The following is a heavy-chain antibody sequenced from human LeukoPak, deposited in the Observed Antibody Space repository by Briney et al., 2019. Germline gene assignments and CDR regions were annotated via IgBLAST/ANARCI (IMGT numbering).Heavy chain of an antibody. CDR3: ARALTTLTYEGY. V-gene: IGHV3-7*01. Sequence: GGSLRLSCAASGFTFSSYWMNWARQAPGKGLEWVASINHNGNVNYYVDSVKGRFTISRDNANDLLYLQMDSLRAEDTAVYYCARALTTLTYEGYWGQGTLVTVSS. CDR1: GFTFSSYW. CDR2: INHNGNVN. D-gene: IGHD1-1*01. J-gene: IGHJ4*02.